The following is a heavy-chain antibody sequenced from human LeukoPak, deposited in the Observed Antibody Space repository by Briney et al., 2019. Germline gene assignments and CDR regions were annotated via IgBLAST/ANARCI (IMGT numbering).Heavy chain of an antibody. Sequence: GGPLRLSCAASGFPFSSYAMSWVRQAPGKGLEWVAAISGSGTGTYYADSVKGRFTFSRDNSKNTLYLQMNSLRDEDTAVYYCAKGNILTGYDVYYFDYWGQGTLVTVSS. CDR1: GFPFSSYA. V-gene: IGHV3-23*01. CDR3: AKGNILTGYDVYYFDY. D-gene: IGHD3-9*01. J-gene: IGHJ4*02. CDR2: ISGSGTGT.